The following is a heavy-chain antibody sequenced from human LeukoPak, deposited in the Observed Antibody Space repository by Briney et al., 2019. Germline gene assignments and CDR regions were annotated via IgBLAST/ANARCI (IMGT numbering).Heavy chain of an antibody. V-gene: IGHV3-74*01. CDR2: INIDGGIT. CDR3: ARGYSGYFYY. J-gene: IGHJ4*02. D-gene: IGHD5-12*01. Sequence: LGGSLILSCAASGFTFSNYWMNWVRRAPGEGVVWVSRINIDGGITNYADSVKGRFTISRDNAKNTLYLQMNSLRAEDTAVYYCARGYSGYFYYWGQGTLVTVSS. CDR1: GFTFSNYW.